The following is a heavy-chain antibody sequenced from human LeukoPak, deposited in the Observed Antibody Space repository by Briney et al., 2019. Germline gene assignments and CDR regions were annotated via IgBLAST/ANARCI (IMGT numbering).Heavy chain of an antibody. CDR3: TRAYWIGFHFDS. Sequence: SQTLSLTCSVTGGSISSGDYFWTWIRQPPGKGLEYIGYIYYSGTTYYNPSLKSRITMSVDMSANQFSLRLTSVSAADTAVYYCTRAYWIGFHFDSWGQGILVSVSS. D-gene: IGHD3-3*01. J-gene: IGHJ4*02. CDR2: IYYSGTT. CDR1: GGSISSGDYF. V-gene: IGHV4-30-4*01.